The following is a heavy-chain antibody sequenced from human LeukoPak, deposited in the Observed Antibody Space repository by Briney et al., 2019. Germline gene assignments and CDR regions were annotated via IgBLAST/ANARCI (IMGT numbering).Heavy chain of an antibody. CDR3: ARDQSGSNGGWFDP. D-gene: IGHD6-25*01. Sequence: GASVKVSCKASGYTFTGYYMHWVRQAPGQGLEWMGWINPNSGGTNYAQKFQGRVTMTRDTSISTAYMELSRLRSDDTAVYYCARDQSGSNGGWFDPWGQGTLVTVSS. CDR1: GYTFTGYY. CDR2: INPNSGGT. J-gene: IGHJ5*02. V-gene: IGHV1-2*02.